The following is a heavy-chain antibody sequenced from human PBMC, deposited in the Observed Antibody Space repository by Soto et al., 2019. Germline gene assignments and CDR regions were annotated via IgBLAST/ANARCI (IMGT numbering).Heavy chain of an antibody. V-gene: IGHV3-30*18. CDR2: ISYDGSNK. CDR3: AKHLPVEYCSGGSCYSPPSGAFDI. D-gene: IGHD2-15*01. Sequence: QVQLVESGGGVVQPGRSLRLSCAASGFTFSSYGMHWVRQAPGKGLEWVAVISYDGSNKYYADSVKGRFTISRDNSNNTLYLQINSLRAEDTAVYYCAKHLPVEYCSGGSCYSPPSGAFDIWGQGTMVTLSS. CDR1: GFTFSSYG. J-gene: IGHJ3*02.